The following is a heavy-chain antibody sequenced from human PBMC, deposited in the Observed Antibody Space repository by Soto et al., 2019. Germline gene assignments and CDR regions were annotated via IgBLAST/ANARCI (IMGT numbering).Heavy chain of an antibody. Sequence: SVKVSCKASGGTFSSYAISWVRQAPGQGLEWMGGIIPIFGTANYAQKFQGRVTITADESTSTAYMELSSLRSEDTAVYYCARPQYRRAAAGTGLFAFDIWGQGTMVTVSS. CDR3: ARPQYRRAAAGTGLFAFDI. CDR2: IIPIFGTA. V-gene: IGHV1-69*13. D-gene: IGHD6-13*01. CDR1: GGTFSSYA. J-gene: IGHJ3*02.